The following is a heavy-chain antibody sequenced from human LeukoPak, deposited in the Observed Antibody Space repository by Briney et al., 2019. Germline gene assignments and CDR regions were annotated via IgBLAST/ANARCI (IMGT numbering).Heavy chain of an antibody. Sequence: SETLSLTCSVSGGPISSSDYYWGWIRQPPGKGLEWIGRISYTGNTYYTPSLKSRVTISVDTSNNLFSLRLSSVTAGDTAVYYCASGRGLYCSSTSCYVPANWGQGTLVTVSS. CDR1: GGPISSSDYY. J-gene: IGHJ4*02. CDR2: ISYTGNT. CDR3: ASGRGLYCSSTSCYVPAN. D-gene: IGHD2-2*01. V-gene: IGHV4-39*02.